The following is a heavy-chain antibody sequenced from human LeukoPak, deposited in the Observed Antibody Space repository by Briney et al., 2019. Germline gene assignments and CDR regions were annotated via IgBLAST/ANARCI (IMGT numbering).Heavy chain of an antibody. CDR2: IYTSGST. CDR3: ARLAGNMSDAFDI. V-gene: IGHV4-4*09. Sequence: SETLSLTCTVSGGSISSYYWSWIRQPPGKGLEWIGYIYTSGSTNYNPSLKSRVTISVDTSKNQFSLKLSSVTAADTAVYYCARLAGNMSDAFDIWGQGTMVTVSS. CDR1: GGSISSYY. J-gene: IGHJ3*02.